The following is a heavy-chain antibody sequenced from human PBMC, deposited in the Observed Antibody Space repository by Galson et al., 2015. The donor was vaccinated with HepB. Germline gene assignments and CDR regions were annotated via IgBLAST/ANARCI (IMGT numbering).Heavy chain of an antibody. CDR2: IIPILGIA. V-gene: IGHV1-69*04. J-gene: IGHJ5*02. Sequence: SVKVSCKASGGTFSSYAISWVRQAPGQGLEWMGRIIPILGIANYAQKFQGRVTITADKSTSTAYMELSSLRSEDTAVYYCARGGEYYYDSSGYYLDPRFDPWGQGTLVTVSS. CDR1: GGTFSSYA. D-gene: IGHD3-22*01. CDR3: ARGGEYYYDSSGYYLDPRFDP.